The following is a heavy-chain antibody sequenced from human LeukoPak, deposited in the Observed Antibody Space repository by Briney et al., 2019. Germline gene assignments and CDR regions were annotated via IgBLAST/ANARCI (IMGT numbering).Heavy chain of an antibody. CDR1: GYTFTGYY. CDR2: INPNSGGT. V-gene: IGHV1-2*02. J-gene: IGHJ4*02. Sequence: ASVKVSCKASGYTFTGYYMHWVRQAPGQGLEWMGWINPNSGGTNYAQKFQGRVTMTRDTSISTAYMELSGLRSDDTAVYYCAREGCSSTSCYVSSFDYWGQGTLVTVSS. CDR3: AREGCSSTSCYVSSFDY. D-gene: IGHD2-2*01.